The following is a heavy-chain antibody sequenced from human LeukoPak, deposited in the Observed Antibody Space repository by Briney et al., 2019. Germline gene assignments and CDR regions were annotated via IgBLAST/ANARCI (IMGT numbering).Heavy chain of an antibody. Sequence: GGSLRLSCAASGFNVSSNYMSWVRQAPGKGLVWVSCTSTDGISTSYADSVKGRFTISRDNAKNTLYLQMNSLRAEDTAVYYCARGVGPLGYYYNMDVWGQGTTVTVSS. CDR2: TSTDGIST. D-gene: IGHD2-2*01. CDR1: GFNVSSNY. V-gene: IGHV3-74*01. CDR3: ARGVGPLGYYYNMDV. J-gene: IGHJ6*02.